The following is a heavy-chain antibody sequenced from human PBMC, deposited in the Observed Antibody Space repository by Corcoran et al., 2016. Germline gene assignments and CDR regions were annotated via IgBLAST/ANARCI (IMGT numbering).Heavy chain of an antibody. CDR1: GGTFSSYA. J-gene: IGHJ4*02. CDR3: ASQKGGRDGYLFDY. V-gene: IGHV1-69*06. CDR2: IIPIFGKA. D-gene: IGHD5-12*01. Sequence: QVQLVQSGAEVKKPGSSVKVSCKASGGTFSSYAISWVRQAPGQGLEWMGGIIPIFGKANYAQKLQGRVTITADKSKSTAYMDLSRLRSEDTAVYYCASQKGGRDGYLFDYWGQGTLVTVSS.